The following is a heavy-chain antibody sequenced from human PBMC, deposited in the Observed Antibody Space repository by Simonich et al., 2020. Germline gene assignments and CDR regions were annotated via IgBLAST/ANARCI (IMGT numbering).Heavy chain of an antibody. J-gene: IGHJ3*02. CDR2: INPNSGGT. CDR3: ARVRFEAFDI. CDR1: GYTFTGHY. V-gene: IGHV1-2*02. Sequence: QVQLVQSGAEVKKPGASVKVSCKASGYTFTGHYMHWVRQAPGQGLEWMGWINPNSGGTNYAPKFQGRVTMTRDTSISTAYMELSRLRSDDTAVYYCARVRFEAFDIWGQGTMVTVSS.